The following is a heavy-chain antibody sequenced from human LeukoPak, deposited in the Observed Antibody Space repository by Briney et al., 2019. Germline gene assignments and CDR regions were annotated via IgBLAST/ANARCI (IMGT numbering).Heavy chain of an antibody. J-gene: IGHJ4*02. Sequence: GRSLRLSCAASGFTFSSYAMHWVRQAPGKGLGWVAVVSFDGSNKYYADSVKGRFTISRDNSKNTLYLQMNSLRAEDTAVYYCARSTYCTSTSCPPNFDYWGQGTLVTVSS. CDR3: ARSTYCTSTSCPPNFDY. CDR1: GFTFSSYA. CDR2: VSFDGSNK. V-gene: IGHV3-30*01. D-gene: IGHD2-2*01.